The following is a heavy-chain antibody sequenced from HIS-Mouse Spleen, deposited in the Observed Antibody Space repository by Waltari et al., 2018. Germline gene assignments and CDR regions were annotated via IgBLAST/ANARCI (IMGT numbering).Heavy chain of an antibody. J-gene: IGHJ2*01. V-gene: IGHV3-53*01. CDR3: ARGGLAAAGWYFDL. Sequence: QAPGKGLEWVSVIYSGGSTYYADSVKGRFTISRDNSKNTLYLQMNSLRAEDTAVYYCARGGLAAAGWYFDLWGRGNLVTVSS. CDR2: IYSGGST. D-gene: IGHD6-13*01.